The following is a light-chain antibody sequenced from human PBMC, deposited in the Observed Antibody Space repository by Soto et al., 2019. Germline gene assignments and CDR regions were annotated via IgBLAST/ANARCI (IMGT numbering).Light chain of an antibody. Sequence: EIVLTQSPGTLSLSPGEKVTQYCRDSQSVSSSYLAWYQQKPVQAPRLLIYGASTRATGIPVRFSGSGSGTDFTLTIFILEPEDFAVYYCQQYSTSLPWTFGQGTKVDIK. J-gene: IGKJ1*01. CDR1: QSVSSSY. CDR2: GAS. V-gene: IGKV3-20*01. CDR3: QQYSTSLPWT.